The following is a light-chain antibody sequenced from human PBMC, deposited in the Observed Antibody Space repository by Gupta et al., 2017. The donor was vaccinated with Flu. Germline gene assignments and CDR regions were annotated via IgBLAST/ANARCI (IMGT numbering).Light chain of an antibody. CDR2: DVS. CDR1: SSDVGGYDY. Sequence: QSALTQPRSVSGSPGQSVTISCTGTSSDVGGYDYVSWYQQHPGKAPKLMIYDVSKRPSGVPDRFSGSKSGNTASLTISGLQAEDEGDYYCCSYVGSYSLVFGIGTKVTVL. J-gene: IGLJ1*01. V-gene: IGLV2-11*01. CDR3: CSYVGSYSLV.